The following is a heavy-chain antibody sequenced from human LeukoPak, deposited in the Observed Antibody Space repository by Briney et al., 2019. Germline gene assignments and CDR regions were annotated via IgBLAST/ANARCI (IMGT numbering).Heavy chain of an antibody. J-gene: IGHJ5*02. CDR3: ARESASWLPTTNWFDP. Sequence: SETLSLTCTVSGGSISSGSYYWCWIRQPAGKGLEWIGRIYTSGSTNYNPSLKSRVTISVDTSKNQFSLKLSSVTAADTAVYYCARESASWLPTTNWFDPWGQGTLVTVSS. CDR2: IYTSGST. CDR1: GGSISSGSYY. V-gene: IGHV4-61*02. D-gene: IGHD5-12*01.